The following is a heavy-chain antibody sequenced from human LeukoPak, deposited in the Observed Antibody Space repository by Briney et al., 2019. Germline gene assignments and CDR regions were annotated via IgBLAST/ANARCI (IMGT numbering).Heavy chain of an antibody. CDR1: GYSFTSYW. CDR3: ARALVDTAMVTGFDY. CDR2: IYPGDSDT. Sequence: GESLKISCKGPGYSFTSYWIGWVRQMPGKGLEWMGIIYPGDSDTRYSPSFQGQVTISADKSISTAYLQWSSLKASDTAMYYCARALVDTAMVTGFDYWGQGTLVTVSS. V-gene: IGHV5-51*01. D-gene: IGHD5-18*01. J-gene: IGHJ4*02.